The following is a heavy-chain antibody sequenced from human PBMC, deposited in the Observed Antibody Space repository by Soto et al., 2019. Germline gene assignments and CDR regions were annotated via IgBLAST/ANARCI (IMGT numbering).Heavy chain of an antibody. CDR2: INPSGGST. Sequence: ASVKVSCKASGYTCPRYYMHSLLQAPVHVLEWTRIINPSGGSTSYAQKFQGRVTMTRDTSTSTVYMELSSLRSEDTAVYYCARDRKTPSGYYIAVAEPYYYYGMDVWGQGTTVTVSS. CDR3: ARDRKTPSGYYIAVAEPYYYYGMDV. CDR1: GYTCPRYY. D-gene: IGHD6-19*01. V-gene: IGHV1-46*01. J-gene: IGHJ6*02.